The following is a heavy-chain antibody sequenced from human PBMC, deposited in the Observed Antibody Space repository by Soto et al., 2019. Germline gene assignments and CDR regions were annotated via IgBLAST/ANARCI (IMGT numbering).Heavy chain of an antibody. Sequence: GCLILCFGVSVFPVEKYGMNWVRQAPGKGLEWVSSISFSGDYIYYADSVKGRFTISRDNARNSLYLQMNRLGVDDTAMYFCARANYNWNHEYWGQGTKVTVSS. CDR1: VFPVEKYG. D-gene: IGHD1-20*01. CDR3: ARANYNWNHEY. CDR2: ISFSGDYI. V-gene: IGHV3-21*01. J-gene: IGHJ4*02.